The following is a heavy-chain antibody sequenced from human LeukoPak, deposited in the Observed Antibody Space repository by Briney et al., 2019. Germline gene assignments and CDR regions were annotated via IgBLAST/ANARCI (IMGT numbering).Heavy chain of an antibody. CDR1: GGSITSHY. CDR3: ARKRHDSSGYHFDY. Sequence: SETLSLTCTVSGGSITSHYWSWFRQPPGKELEWIGYIYYSGTTDYNPSLKSRVTISLDTSRTQFPLKLDSVTAADTAVYYCARKRHDSSGYHFDYWGQGTQVTVSS. V-gene: IGHV4-59*11. CDR2: IYYSGTT. D-gene: IGHD3-22*01. J-gene: IGHJ4*02.